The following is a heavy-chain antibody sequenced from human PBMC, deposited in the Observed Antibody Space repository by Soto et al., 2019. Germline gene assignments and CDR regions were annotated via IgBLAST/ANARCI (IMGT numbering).Heavy chain of an antibody. J-gene: IGHJ4*02. D-gene: IGHD6-19*01. CDR1: GGSISGHY. V-gene: IGHV4-59*11. Sequence: PSETLSLTCSVSGGSISGHYWTWIRQSPGKGLEWIGYIFYSGSTNYNPSLESRVTISVDTSKNQFSLKMSSVTAADTAVYYCARVGSSGWSPDYWGRGTLVTVSS. CDR2: IFYSGST. CDR3: ARVGSSGWSPDY.